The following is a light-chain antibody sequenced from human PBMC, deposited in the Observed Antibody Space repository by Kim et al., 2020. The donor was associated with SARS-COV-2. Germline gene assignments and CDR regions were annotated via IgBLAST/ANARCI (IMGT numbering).Light chain of an antibody. Sequence: GQTVRSTCKGDSLRSYYESWYQQKPGQAPVLVIYGKNNRPSGVPDRFSGASSGNTASLTITGAQAEDEADYYCNSRDSSGNHWVFGGGTQLTVL. CDR2: GKN. CDR3: NSRDSSGNHWV. CDR1: SLRSYY. J-gene: IGLJ3*02. V-gene: IGLV3-19*01.